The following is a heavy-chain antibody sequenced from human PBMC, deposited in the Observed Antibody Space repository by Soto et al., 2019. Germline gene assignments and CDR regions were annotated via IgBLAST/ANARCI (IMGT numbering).Heavy chain of an antibody. Sequence: SETLSLTCTVSGGSISSYYWSWIRQPPGKGLEWIGYIYYSGSTNYNPSLKSRVTISVDTSKNQFSLKLSSVTAADTAVYYCARHGVLRYFDWLPNFDYWGQGTLVTVSS. V-gene: IGHV4-59*08. J-gene: IGHJ4*02. CDR3: ARHGVLRYFDWLPNFDY. CDR2: IYYSGST. CDR1: GGSISSYY. D-gene: IGHD3-9*01.